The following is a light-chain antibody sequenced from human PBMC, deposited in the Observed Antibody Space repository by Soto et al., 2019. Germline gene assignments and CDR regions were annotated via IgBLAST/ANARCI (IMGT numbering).Light chain of an antibody. J-gene: IGKJ1*01. Sequence: DIQMTQSPSSVSASIGDRVSITCRASQGISTYLGWYQQKPGKAPKLLIYAASSLQTGVPSRFSGSGSGTDFTLTISSLQPEDFATYSCQQSYNSPQTFGQGTKVDNK. CDR2: AAS. V-gene: IGKV1-12*01. CDR1: QGISTY. CDR3: QQSYNSPQT.